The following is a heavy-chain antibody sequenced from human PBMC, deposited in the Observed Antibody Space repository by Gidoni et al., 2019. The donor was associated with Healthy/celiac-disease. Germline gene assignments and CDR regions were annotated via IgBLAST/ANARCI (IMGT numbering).Heavy chain of an antibody. CDR3: ARETSCSGGSCYLIYYYYGMDV. CDR1: GYTFTSYA. J-gene: IGHJ6*02. D-gene: IGHD2-15*01. V-gene: IGHV7-4-1*02. CDR2: INTNTGNP. Sequence: QVQLVQSGSELKKPGASVKVSCKASGYTFTSYAMNWLRQAPGQGLEWMGWINTNTGNPTYAQGFTGRFVFSLDTSVSTAYLQISSLKAEDTAVYYCARETSCSGGSCYLIYYYYGMDVWGQGTTVTVSS.